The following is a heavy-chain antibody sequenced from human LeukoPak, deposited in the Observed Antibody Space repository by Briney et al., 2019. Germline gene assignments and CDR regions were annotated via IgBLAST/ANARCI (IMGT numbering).Heavy chain of an antibody. D-gene: IGHD3-22*01. Sequence: SETLSLTCTVSGGSISSYYWSWIRQPPGKGLEWIGYIYYSGSTNYNPSLKSRVTTSVDTPKNQFFLKLSSVTAADTAVYYCARGTLGYYDSSGYLFDYWGQGTLVTVSS. V-gene: IGHV4-59*12. J-gene: IGHJ4*02. CDR1: GGSISSYY. CDR3: ARGTLGYYDSSGYLFDY. CDR2: IYYSGST.